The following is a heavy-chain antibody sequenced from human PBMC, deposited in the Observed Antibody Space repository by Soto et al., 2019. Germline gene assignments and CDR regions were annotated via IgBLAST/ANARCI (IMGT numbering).Heavy chain of an antibody. V-gene: IGHV4-59*08. Sequence: SATLSLTCSVSGGSITSHYCSWFRQPPGKGLEWIGYINHSGLTSYNPSLKSRVTMSVDTSKNQFSLKVNSVTTADTALYHCARLVFGQLPGLADVWGPGTTVTVSS. J-gene: IGHJ6*02. CDR3: ARLVFGQLPGLADV. CDR1: GGSITSHY. CDR2: INHSGLT. D-gene: IGHD3-10*02.